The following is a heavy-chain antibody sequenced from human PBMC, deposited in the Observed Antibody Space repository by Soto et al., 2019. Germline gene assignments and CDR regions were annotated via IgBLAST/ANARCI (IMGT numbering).Heavy chain of an antibody. J-gene: IGHJ4*02. CDR3: ARVPSYSSSWSYFDY. Sequence: EVQLVESGGGLVKPGGSLRLSCAASGFTFSSFSMNWVRQAPGKGLEWVSSISSSSSYIYYADSLKGRFTISRDNAKNSLYLQMNSLRAEDTAVYYCARVPSYSSSWSYFDYWGQGTLVTVSS. CDR1: GFTFSSFS. V-gene: IGHV3-21*01. CDR2: ISSSSSYI. D-gene: IGHD6-13*01.